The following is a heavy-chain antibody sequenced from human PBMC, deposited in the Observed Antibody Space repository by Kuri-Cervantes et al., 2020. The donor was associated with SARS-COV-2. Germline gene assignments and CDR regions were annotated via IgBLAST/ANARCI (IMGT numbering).Heavy chain of an antibody. D-gene: IGHD5-24*01. CDR2: IDPSDSYT. J-gene: IGHJ5*02. CDR3: ARWDGFALDL. CDR1: GYRFSTSW. Sequence: GGSLRLSCKGSGYRFSTSWMHWVRQMPGKGLEWMGRIDPSDSYTDYRPSLQGHVTISVDRSINTAYMQWSDLKSSDTAVYFCARWDGFALDLWGQGTLVTVSS. V-gene: IGHV5-10-1*01.